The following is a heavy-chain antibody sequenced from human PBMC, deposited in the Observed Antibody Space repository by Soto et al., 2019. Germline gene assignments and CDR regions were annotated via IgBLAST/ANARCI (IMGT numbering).Heavy chain of an antibody. V-gene: IGHV4-31*03. Sequence: SETLSLTCTVSGGSISSGGYYWSWIRQHPGKGLEWIGYIYYSGSTYYNPSLKSRVTISVDTSKNQFSLKLSSVTAADTAVYYCAREAMTTVTTGYYYYGMDVWGQGTTVTVSS. CDR2: IYYSGST. CDR3: AREAMTTVTTGYYYYGMDV. J-gene: IGHJ6*02. D-gene: IGHD4-17*01. CDR1: GGSISSGGYY.